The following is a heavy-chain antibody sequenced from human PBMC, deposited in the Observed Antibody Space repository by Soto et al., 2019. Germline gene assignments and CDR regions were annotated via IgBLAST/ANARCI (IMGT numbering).Heavy chain of an antibody. J-gene: IGHJ1*01. V-gene: IGHV1-69*02. CDR1: GGTFSSYT. CDR2: IIPILGIA. CDR3: ERNGLEYGDYEEYFQH. D-gene: IGHD4-17*01. Sequence: QVQLVQSGAEVKKPGSSVKVSCKASGGTFSSYTISWVRQAPGQGLEWMGRIIPILGIANYAQKFQGRVTITADKSTSTAYMELSCLRSEDTAVYYCERNGLEYGDYEEYFQHWGQGTLVTVSS.